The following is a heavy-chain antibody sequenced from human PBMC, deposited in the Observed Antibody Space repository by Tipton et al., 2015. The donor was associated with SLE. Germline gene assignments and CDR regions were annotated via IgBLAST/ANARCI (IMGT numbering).Heavy chain of an antibody. Sequence: SLRLSCTASGFTFSNSGMHWVRQIPGKGLEWVAILWYDGSKKYYADSVKGRFTISRDNSKNTLYLQMNSLRAEDTAVYYCAREAAVAGLCDYWGQGTLVTVSS. CDR1: GFTFSNSG. V-gene: IGHV3-33*08. CDR2: LWYDGSKK. J-gene: IGHJ4*02. D-gene: IGHD6-19*01. CDR3: AREAAVAGLCDY.